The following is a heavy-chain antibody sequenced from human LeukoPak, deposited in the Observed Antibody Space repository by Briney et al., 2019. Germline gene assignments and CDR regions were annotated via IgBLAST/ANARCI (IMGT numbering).Heavy chain of an antibody. CDR1: GYTFTSYG. J-gene: IGHJ4*02. CDR2: ISAYNGNT. V-gene: IGHV1-18*01. CDR3: ARSTPYIVVVPAAPTFDY. D-gene: IGHD2-2*01. Sequence: GASVKVSCKASGYTFTSYGISWVRQAPGQGLEWMGWISAYNGNTNYAQELQGRVTMTTDTSTSTAYMELRSLRSDDTAVYYCARSTPYIVVVPAAPTFDYWGQGTLVTVSS.